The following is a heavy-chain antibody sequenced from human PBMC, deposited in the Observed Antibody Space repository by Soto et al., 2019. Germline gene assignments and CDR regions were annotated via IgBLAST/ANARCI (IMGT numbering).Heavy chain of an antibody. J-gene: IGHJ5*02. CDR1: GLTFSSYW. CDR3: ARGEAIGDDP. CDR2: IKQDGSEK. Sequence: EVQLVESGGGLAQPGGSLRLSCAASGLTFSSYWMTWVRQAPGKGLEWVANIKQDGSEKYYVDSVKGRFTISRDNAKNSLNLQMNNLRVEDTAVYYCARGEAIGDDPWGHGTLVTVSS. D-gene: IGHD3-10*01. V-gene: IGHV3-7*01.